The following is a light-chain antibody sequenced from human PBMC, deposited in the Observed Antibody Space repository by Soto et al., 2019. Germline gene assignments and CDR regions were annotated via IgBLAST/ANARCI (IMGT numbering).Light chain of an antibody. J-gene: IGLJ2*01. Sequence: QSALTQPRSVSGSPGQSVTISCTGTSSDVGGYNYVSWYRQHPGKAPRLMIYDVSTRPLGVPDRFSGSKSGNTASLTISGLQAEDDADYYCCSYAGTNNVLFGGGTKLTVL. CDR2: DVS. CDR1: SSDVGGYNY. V-gene: IGLV2-11*01. CDR3: CSYAGTNNVL.